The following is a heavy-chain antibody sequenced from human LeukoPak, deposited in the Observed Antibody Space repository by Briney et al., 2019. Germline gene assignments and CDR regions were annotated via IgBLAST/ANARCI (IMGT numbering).Heavy chain of an antibody. J-gene: IGHJ4*02. CDR1: GFTFTSYW. Sequence: GGSLRLSCAASGFTFTSYWIHWVRQVPGRGLEWVAFIRYDGSNKYYADSVKGRFTISRDNSKNTLYLQMNSLRAEDTAVYYCASSRGYQLLYAEDFDYWGQGTLVTVSS. V-gene: IGHV3-30*02. D-gene: IGHD2-2*02. CDR2: IRYDGSNK. CDR3: ASSRGYQLLYAEDFDY.